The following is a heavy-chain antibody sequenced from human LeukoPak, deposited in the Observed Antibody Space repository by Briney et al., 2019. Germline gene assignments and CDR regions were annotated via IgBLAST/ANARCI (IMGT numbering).Heavy chain of an antibody. CDR2: IYYSGST. J-gene: IGHJ4*02. Sequence: SETLSLTCTVSGGSISSSSYYWGWIRQPPGKGLEWIGSIYYSGSTYYNPSLKSRVTISVDTSKNQFSLKLSSVTAADTAVYYCARHNTSCYYFDYWGQGTLVTVSS. D-gene: IGHD2-2*01. CDR3: ARHNTSCYYFDY. CDR1: GGSISSSSYY. V-gene: IGHV4-39*01.